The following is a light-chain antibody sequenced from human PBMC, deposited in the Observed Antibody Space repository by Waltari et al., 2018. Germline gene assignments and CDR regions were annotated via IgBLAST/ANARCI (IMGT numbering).Light chain of an antibody. Sequence: DIVMTQSPDSLTVSLGERATINCKSSQSVANHHNNKNYVAWYRQKPGQPPKLLISWASTREYGVPDRYSGSGSGTQFTLTISSLQAEDVAIYYCQQYYATPPTFGQGTKVEIK. CDR2: WAS. CDR3: QQYYATPPT. CDR1: QSVANHHNNKNY. V-gene: IGKV4-1*01. J-gene: IGKJ1*01.